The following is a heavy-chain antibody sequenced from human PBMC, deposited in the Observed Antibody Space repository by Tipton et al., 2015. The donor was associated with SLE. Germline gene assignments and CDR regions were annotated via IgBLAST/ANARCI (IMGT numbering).Heavy chain of an antibody. CDR3: ARGIAAAGHNWFDP. Sequence: TLSLTCTVSGGSISSHYWSWIRQPPGKGLEWIGHIYTSGSTNYNPSLKSRVTISVDTSKNQFSLKLSSVTAADTAVYYCARGIAAAGHNWFDPWGQGTLVTVSS. D-gene: IGHD6-13*01. CDR2: IYTSGST. V-gene: IGHV4-59*11. J-gene: IGHJ5*02. CDR1: GGSISSHY.